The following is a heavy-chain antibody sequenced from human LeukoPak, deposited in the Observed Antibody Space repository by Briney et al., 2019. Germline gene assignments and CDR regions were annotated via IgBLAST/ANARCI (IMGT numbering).Heavy chain of an antibody. CDR2: IYYSGST. CDR3: ASLAARRTFDY. D-gene: IGHD6-6*01. CDR1: GGSISSYY. J-gene: IGHJ4*02. Sequence: SETLSLTCTVSGGSISSYYWSWIRQPPGKGLEWIGYIYYSGSTNYNPSLKSRVTISVNTSKNQFSLKLSSVTAADTAVYYCASLAARRTFDYWGQGTLVTVSS. V-gene: IGHV4-59*01.